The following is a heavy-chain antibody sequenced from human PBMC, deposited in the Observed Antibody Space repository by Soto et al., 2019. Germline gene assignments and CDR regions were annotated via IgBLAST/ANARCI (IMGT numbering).Heavy chain of an antibody. CDR3: ARCVVRGYFDC. Sequence: QVQLQESGPGLVKPSGTLSLTCAVSGGSISSSNWWSWVRQPPGKGLEWIGEIYHSGSTNYNPSLKSXXTXSXXKSKNQFSLKLSSVTAADRAVYYCARCVVRGYFDCWGQGTLVTVSS. J-gene: IGHJ4*02. CDR1: GGSISSSNW. CDR2: IYHSGST. D-gene: IGHD3-10*01. V-gene: IGHV4-4*02.